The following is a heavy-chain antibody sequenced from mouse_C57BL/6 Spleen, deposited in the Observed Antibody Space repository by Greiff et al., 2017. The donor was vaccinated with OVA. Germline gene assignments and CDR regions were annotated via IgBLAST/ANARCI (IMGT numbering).Heavy chain of an antibody. CDR2: IRLKSDNYAT. D-gene: IGHD2-4*01. CDR1: GFTFSNYW. V-gene: IGHV6-3*01. J-gene: IGHJ3*01. CDR3: TEGDDYFAY. Sequence: EVQRVESGGGLVQPGGSMKLSCVASGFTFSNYWMNWVRQSPEKGLEWVAQIRLKSDNYATHYAESVKGRFTISRDDSKSSVYLQMNNLRAEDTGIYYCTEGDDYFAYWGQGTLVTVSA.